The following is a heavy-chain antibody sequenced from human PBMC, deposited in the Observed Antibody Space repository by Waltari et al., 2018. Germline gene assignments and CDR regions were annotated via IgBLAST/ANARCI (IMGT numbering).Heavy chain of an antibody. CDR2: INHSGST. CDR3: AVRGMVQLWSSVDY. V-gene: IGHV4-34*01. CDR1: GGSFRGYH. J-gene: IGHJ4*02. Sequence: QVQLQQWGAGLLKPSETLSTTCAVYGGSFRGYHWRWIRQPPGKGLEWIGEINHSGSTNYNPSLKSRVTISVDTSKNQFSLKLSSVTAADTAVYYCAVRGMVQLWSSVDYWGQGTLVTVSS. D-gene: IGHD5-18*01.